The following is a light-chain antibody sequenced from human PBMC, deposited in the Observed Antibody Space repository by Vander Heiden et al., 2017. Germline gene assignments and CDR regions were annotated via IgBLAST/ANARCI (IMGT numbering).Light chain of an antibody. CDR3: QAWDSSYVV. V-gene: IGLV3-1*01. CDR1: KLGDKY. J-gene: IGLJ2*01. Sequence: SYELTHPPSVSVSPGQTASITCSGDKLGDKYACWYQQKPGQSPVLVIYQDSKRPSGIPERFSGSNSGNTATLTISGTQAMDEADYYCQAWDSSYVVFGGGTKLTVL. CDR2: QDS.